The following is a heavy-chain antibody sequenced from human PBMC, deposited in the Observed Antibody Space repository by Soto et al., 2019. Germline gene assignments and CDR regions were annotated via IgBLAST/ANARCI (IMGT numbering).Heavy chain of an antibody. CDR1: GGSFSGYY. D-gene: IGHD3-22*01. Sequence: SETLSLTCAVYGGSFSGYYWSWIRQPPGKGLEWIGEINHSGSTNYNPSLKSRVTISVDTSKNQFSLKLSSVTAADTAVYYCARGPRGGYYDYWGQGTLVTVSS. CDR3: ARGPRGGYYDY. J-gene: IGHJ4*02. V-gene: IGHV4-34*01. CDR2: INHSGST.